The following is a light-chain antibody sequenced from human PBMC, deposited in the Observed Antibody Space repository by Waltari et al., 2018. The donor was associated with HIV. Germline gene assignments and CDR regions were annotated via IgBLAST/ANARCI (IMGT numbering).Light chain of an antibody. CDR3: RQYDSPPRT. V-gene: IGKV3-20*01. J-gene: IGKJ1*01. CDR1: QSVRSSY. CDR2: GVS. Sequence: EIVLTQSPGTLSLSPGESAILSCRASQSVRSSYLAWYQQKPGQAPRLLIYGVSSRATGIPDRFSGSGSGTEFILTISRLEPEDFAVYYCRQYDSPPRTFGQGTKVEIK.